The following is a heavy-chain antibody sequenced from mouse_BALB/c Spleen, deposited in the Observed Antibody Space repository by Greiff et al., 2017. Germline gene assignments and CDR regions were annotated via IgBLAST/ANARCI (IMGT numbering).Heavy chain of an antibody. J-gene: IGHJ3*01. CDR1: GFSLTSYG. D-gene: IGHD2-14*01. CDR2: IWAGGST. Sequence: VKLVESGPGLVAPSQSLSITCTVSGFSLTSYGVHWVRQPPGKGLEWLGVIWAGGSTNYNSALMSRLSISKDNSKSQVFLKMNSLQTDDTAMYYCARGEAYYRYAWFAYWGQGTLVTVSA. CDR3: ARGEAYYRYAWFAY. V-gene: IGHV2-9*02.